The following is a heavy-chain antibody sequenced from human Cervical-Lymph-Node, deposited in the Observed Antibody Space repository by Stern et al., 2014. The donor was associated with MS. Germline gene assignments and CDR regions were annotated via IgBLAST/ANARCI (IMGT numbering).Heavy chain of an antibody. CDR2: RNPDSSIQ. Sequence: VQLVESGADLVQPGGSLRLSCAASGFSFSTSWVRWVRQTPGSGLEVLANRNPDSSIQTHAASVKGRFTISRDNAKNSLFLQMNSLRAEDTGLYYCARDPGSSAFDIWGLGTRVTVSS. CDR1: GFSFSTSW. J-gene: IGHJ3*02. V-gene: IGHV3-7*01. CDR3: ARDPGSSAFDI.